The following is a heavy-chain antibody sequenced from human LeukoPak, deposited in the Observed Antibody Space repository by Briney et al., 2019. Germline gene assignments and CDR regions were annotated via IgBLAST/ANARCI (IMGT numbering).Heavy chain of an antibody. D-gene: IGHD3-3*01. V-gene: IGHV3-23*01. CDR1: GFTFSSYA. Sequence: PGGSLRLSCAASGFTFSSYAMSWVRRAPGKGLEWVSAISGSGGSTYYADSVKGRFTISRDNSKNTLYLQMNSLRAEDTAVYYCAKAYPYYDFWSGYYDYWGQGTLVTVSS. J-gene: IGHJ4*02. CDR3: AKAYPYYDFWSGYYDY. CDR2: ISGSGGST.